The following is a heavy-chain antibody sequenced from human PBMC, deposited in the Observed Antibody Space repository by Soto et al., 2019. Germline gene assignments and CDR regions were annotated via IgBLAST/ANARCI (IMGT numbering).Heavy chain of an antibody. Sequence: QVHLVQSGAEVAKPGASVKVSCKASGDTFHNHFLRWVRLAPGQALGWMGMINPRSGSTTCSERLQDQVTIARDTSTTTVYIELSSLRSEDTATYYCARDPRGTVVGYYYYAMDVWGQGTTVTVSS. V-gene: IGHV1-46*02. CDR1: GDTFHNHF. J-gene: IGHJ6*02. CDR3: ARDPRGTVVGYYYYAMDV. CDR2: INPRSGST. D-gene: IGHD1-26*01.